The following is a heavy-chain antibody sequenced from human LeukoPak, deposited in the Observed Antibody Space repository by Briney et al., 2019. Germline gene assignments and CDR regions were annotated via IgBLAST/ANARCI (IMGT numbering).Heavy chain of an antibody. Sequence: PGGSLRLSCAASGFTFSDYYMSWIRQAPGKGLEWVSYISSSGSTIYYADSVKGRFTISRDNAKNSLYLQMNSLRAEDTAVYYCARVLSGYSYGLMVWYFDYWGQGTLVTVSS. CDR3: ARVLSGYSYGLMVWYFDY. D-gene: IGHD5-18*01. J-gene: IGHJ4*02. V-gene: IGHV3-11*01. CDR1: GFTFSDYY. CDR2: ISSSGSTI.